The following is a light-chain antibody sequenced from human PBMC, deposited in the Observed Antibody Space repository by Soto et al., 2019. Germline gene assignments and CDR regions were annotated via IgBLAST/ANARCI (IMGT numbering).Light chain of an antibody. V-gene: IGLV2-23*02. CDR1: SSDVGSYNL. CDR2: EVS. Sequence: QSVLTQPASVSGSPGQSITISCTGTSSDVGSYNLVSWYQQHPGKAPKLMIYEVSKRPSGVSNRFSGSKSGNTASLTISGLQAEDEAYYYCCSYAGSSTWVFGGGTKLPVL. J-gene: IGLJ3*02. CDR3: CSYAGSSTWV.